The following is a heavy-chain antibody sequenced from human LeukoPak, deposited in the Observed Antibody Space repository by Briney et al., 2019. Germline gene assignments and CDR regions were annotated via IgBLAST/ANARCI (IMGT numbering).Heavy chain of an antibody. Sequence: GGSLRLSCAASGFTFSYYYMSGVRQAPGKGLEWVSSISSSSSYIYYADSVKGRFTISRDNAKNSLYLQMNSLRAEDTAVYYCARAETTVVTPSGPDYWGQGTLVTVSS. CDR2: ISSSSSYI. V-gene: IGHV3-21*01. D-gene: IGHD4-23*01. CDR3: ARAETTVVTPSGPDY. CDR1: GFTFSYYY. J-gene: IGHJ4*02.